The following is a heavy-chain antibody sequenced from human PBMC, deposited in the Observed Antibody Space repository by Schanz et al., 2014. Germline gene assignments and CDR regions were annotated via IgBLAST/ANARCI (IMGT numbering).Heavy chain of an antibody. CDR1: EFSFSSFG. CDR3: AKDHPSSGWPAFDV. Sequence: EVQLVESGGDLVQPGGSQRLSCAASEFSFSSFGMNWVRQAPGRGLEWVSGITRQGTTYYADFVKGRFSISRDLSSNTLYLQMNSLRADDSAIYYCAKDHPSSGWPAFDVWGQGTQVTVSS. CDR2: ITRQGTT. J-gene: IGHJ4*02. D-gene: IGHD6-19*01. V-gene: IGHV3-23*04.